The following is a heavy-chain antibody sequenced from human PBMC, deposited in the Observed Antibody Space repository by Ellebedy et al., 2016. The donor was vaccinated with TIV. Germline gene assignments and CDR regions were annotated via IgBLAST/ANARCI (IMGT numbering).Heavy chain of an antibody. V-gene: IGHV3-7*03. D-gene: IGHD1-1*01. CDR1: GFTFSGYW. CDR3: AGGLARDNVAY. J-gene: IGHJ4*02. Sequence: GGSLRLSCAASGFTFSGYWMTWVRQAPGKGLEWVATIKQDGSEKSYVDSVKGRFTISRDNAENSLYLQMNSLRAEDTAVYYCAGGLARDNVAYWGQGTLVTVSS. CDR2: IKQDGSEK.